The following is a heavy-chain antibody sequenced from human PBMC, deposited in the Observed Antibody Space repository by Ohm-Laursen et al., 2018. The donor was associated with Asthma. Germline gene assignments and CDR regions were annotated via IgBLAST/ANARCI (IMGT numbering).Heavy chain of an antibody. D-gene: IGHD3-22*01. CDR3: ARVHYDSSGYPTEFDY. CDR1: GGSISSYY. J-gene: IGHJ4*02. Sequence: TLSLTCPVSGGSISSYYWSWIRQPPGKGLEWIGYIYYSGSTNYNPSLKSRVTISVDTSKNQFSLKLSSVTAADTAVYYCARVHYDSSGYPTEFDYWGQGTLVTVSS. CDR2: IYYSGST. V-gene: IGHV4-59*01.